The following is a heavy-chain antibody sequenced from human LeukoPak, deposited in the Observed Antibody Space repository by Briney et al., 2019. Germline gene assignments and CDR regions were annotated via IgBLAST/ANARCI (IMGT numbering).Heavy chain of an antibody. CDR1: GYSISSSNW. CDR3: ARSPAYYDSSGYYYSDNWFDP. CDR2: IYYSGST. V-gene: IGHV4-28*01. Sequence: PSETLSLTCAVSGYSISSSNWWGWIRQPPGKGLEWIGYIYYSGSTYYNPSLKSRVTMSVDTSKNQFSLKLSSVTAVGTAVYYCARSPAYYDSSGYYYSDNWFDPWGQGTLVTVSS. J-gene: IGHJ5*02. D-gene: IGHD3-22*01.